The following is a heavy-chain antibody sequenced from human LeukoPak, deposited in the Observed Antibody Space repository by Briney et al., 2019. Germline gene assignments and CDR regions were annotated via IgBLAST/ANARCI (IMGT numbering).Heavy chain of an antibody. D-gene: IGHD4-23*01. CDR1: GYSFASYW. CDR3: ARLVNNWFDP. J-gene: IGHJ5*02. CDR2: IYPGDSDT. V-gene: IGHV5-51*01. Sequence: GESLKISCKGSGYSFASYWIGWVRQMPGKGLEWMGIIYPGDSDTRYSPSFQGQVTISADKPISTAYLQWSSLKASDTAMYYRARLVNNWFDPWGQGTLVTVSS.